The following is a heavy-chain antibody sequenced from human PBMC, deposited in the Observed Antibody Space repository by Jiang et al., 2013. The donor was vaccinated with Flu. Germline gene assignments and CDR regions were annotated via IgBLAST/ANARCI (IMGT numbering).Heavy chain of an antibody. CDR2: VHYSGDT. CDR1: GGSISSYY. V-gene: IGHV4-59*01. Sequence: QLLESGPGLGKSSETLSLTCTISGGSISSYYWTWIRQPPGKGLEWIGYVHYSGDTKYTPSLKSRVTISLDSSKNQFSLNLNSVTAADTAVYYCVRDYWRERSNTWYHYGMDVWGQGTTVTVSS. J-gene: IGHJ6*01. CDR3: VRDYWRERSNTWYHYGMDV. D-gene: IGHD1-26*01.